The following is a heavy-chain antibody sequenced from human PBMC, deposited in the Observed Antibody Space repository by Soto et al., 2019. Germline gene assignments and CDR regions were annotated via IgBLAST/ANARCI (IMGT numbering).Heavy chain of an antibody. Sequence: PSETLSLTCTVSGGSISSSSYYWGWIRQPPGKGLEWIGSIYYSGSTYYNPSLKSRVTISVDTSKNQFSLKLSSVTAADTAVYYCARLLLRSSLYGPIFDYWGQGTLVTVSS. CDR1: GGSISSSSYY. J-gene: IGHJ4*02. CDR2: IYYSGST. CDR3: ARLLLRSSLYGPIFDY. V-gene: IGHV4-39*01. D-gene: IGHD3-10*01.